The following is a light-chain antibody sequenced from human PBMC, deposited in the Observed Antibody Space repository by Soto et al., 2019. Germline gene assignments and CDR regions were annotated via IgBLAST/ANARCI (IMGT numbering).Light chain of an antibody. Sequence: DIQMTQAPSTLSASVGDRVTITCRADETVGLWLAWYQQRPGKAPKLLIYDAYRLESGVPSRFSGSASGREFALSISSLLPEDFAAYYCQQLRMYPSTFGGGTKV. CDR1: ETVGLW. CDR2: DAY. J-gene: IGKJ4*01. CDR3: QQLRMYPST. V-gene: IGKV1-5*01.